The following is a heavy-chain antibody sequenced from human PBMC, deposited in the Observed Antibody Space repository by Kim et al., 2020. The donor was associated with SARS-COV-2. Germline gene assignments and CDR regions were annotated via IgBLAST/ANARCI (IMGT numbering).Heavy chain of an antibody. CDR1: GGSFSGYF. J-gene: IGHJ6*02. Sequence: SETLSLTCAVYGGSFSGYFWSWIRQPPGKGLEWIGEINHSGSTNYNPSLKSRVTISADTSKNQFSLKLSSVTAADTAVYYCARGRITMVRGIPRYYYYGMDVWGQGTTVTVSS. CDR3: ARGRITMVRGIPRYYYYGMDV. V-gene: IGHV4-34*01. D-gene: IGHD3-10*01. CDR2: INHSGST.